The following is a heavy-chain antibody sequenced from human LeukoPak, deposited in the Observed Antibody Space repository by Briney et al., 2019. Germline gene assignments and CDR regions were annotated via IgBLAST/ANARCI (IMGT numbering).Heavy chain of an antibody. D-gene: IGHD3-22*01. CDR1: GFTFSSYS. CDR2: ISSSSSYI. Sequence: GGSLRPSCAASGFTFSSYSMNWVRQAPGKGLEWVSSISSSSSYIYYADSVKGRFTISRDNAKNSLYLQMNSLRAEDTAVYYCARGPSYYYDSSGYQAYFDYWDQGTLVTVSS. V-gene: IGHV3-21*01. CDR3: ARGPSYYYDSSGYQAYFDY. J-gene: IGHJ4*02.